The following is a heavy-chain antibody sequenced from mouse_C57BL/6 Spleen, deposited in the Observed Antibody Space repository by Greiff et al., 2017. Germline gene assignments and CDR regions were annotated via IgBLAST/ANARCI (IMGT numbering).Heavy chain of an antibody. Sequence: VQLKESGAELVRPGSSVKMSCKTSGYTFTSYGINWVKQRPGQGLEWIGYSYIGYGYTEYNEKFKGKATLTSDTSSSTAYMQLSSLTSADSAIYFCARYGNYGFDYWGQGTTLTVSS. CDR3: ARYGNYGFDY. CDR1: GYTFTSYG. V-gene: IGHV1-58*01. CDR2: SYIGYGYT. J-gene: IGHJ2*01. D-gene: IGHD2-1*01.